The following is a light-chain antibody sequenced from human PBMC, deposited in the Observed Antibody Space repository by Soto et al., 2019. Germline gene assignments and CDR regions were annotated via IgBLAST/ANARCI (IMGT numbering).Light chain of an antibody. Sequence: QSVLTQPPSVSGVPGQRVTISCTGSSSNIGALYDENWYQQLPGTAPKLLIYDNNNRPSGVPDRFSGSKSGTSASLAITGLQADDEADYYCLSYDNSLSGHVVFGGGTKLTVL. CDR2: DNN. V-gene: IGLV1-40*01. CDR3: LSYDNSLSGHVV. J-gene: IGLJ2*01. CDR1: SSNIGALYD.